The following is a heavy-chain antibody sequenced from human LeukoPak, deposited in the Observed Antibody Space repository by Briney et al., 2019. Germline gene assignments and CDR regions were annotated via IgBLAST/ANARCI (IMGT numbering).Heavy chain of an antibody. D-gene: IGHD5-12*01. CDR3: ARIRLPYSGYAGYCGMDV. J-gene: IGHJ6*02. CDR1: GYTFTSYY. CDR2: INPSGGST. Sequence: GASVKVSCKASGYTFTSYYMHWVRQAPGQGLEWMGIINPSGGSTSYAQKFQGRVTMTRDTSTSTVYMELSSLRSEDTAVYYCARIRLPYSGYAGYCGMDVWGQGTTVTVSS. V-gene: IGHV1-46*01.